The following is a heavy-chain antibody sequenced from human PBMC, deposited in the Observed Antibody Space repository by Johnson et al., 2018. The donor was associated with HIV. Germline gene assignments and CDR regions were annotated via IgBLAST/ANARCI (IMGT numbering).Heavy chain of an antibody. CDR1: GFTFSKSG. D-gene: IGHD3-16*01. CDR3: AKDFVAFWGRPADAFDI. J-gene: IGHJ3*02. CDR2: IPFYESDG. Sequence: VPLLESGGGLFQPGLSLRLSCPPSGFTFSKSGLHSVRQAPGKGLEWVPFIPFYESDGYYADFVKGRFIMSRDNSKTTVFLQMNRLRVEDTAVYYCAKDFVAFWGRPADAFDIWGQGTMVIVSS. V-gene: IGHV3-30*02.